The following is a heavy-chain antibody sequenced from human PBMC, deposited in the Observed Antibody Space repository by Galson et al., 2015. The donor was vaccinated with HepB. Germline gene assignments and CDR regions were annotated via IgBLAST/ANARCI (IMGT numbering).Heavy chain of an antibody. V-gene: IGHV1-3*01. J-gene: IGHJ3*02. CDR3: ARVPNPDYYGSGSYNNRASAFDI. CDR1: GYTFTSYA. CDR2: INAGNGNT. Sequence: SVKVSCKASGYTFTSYAMHWVRQAPGQRLEWMGWINAGNGNTKYSQKFQGRVTITRDTSASTAYMELSSLRSEDTAVYYCARVPNPDYYGSGSYNNRASAFDIWGQGTMVTVSS. D-gene: IGHD3-10*01.